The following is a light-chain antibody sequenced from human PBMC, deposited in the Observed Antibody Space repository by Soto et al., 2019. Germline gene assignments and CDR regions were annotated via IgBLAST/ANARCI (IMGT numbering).Light chain of an antibody. CDR2: DAS. CDR1: QTVRNNY. V-gene: IGKV3-20*01. Sequence: EFVLTQSPGTLSLCPGERATLSCRASQTVRNNYLAWYQQKPGQAPRLLIYDASSRATGIPDRFSGGGSGTDFTLTISRLEPEDFAVYYCQQYGSSPWTFGQGTKVEIK. CDR3: QQYGSSPWT. J-gene: IGKJ1*01.